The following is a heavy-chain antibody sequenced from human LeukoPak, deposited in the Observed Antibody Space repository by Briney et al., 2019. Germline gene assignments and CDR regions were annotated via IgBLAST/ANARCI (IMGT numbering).Heavy chain of an antibody. J-gene: IGHJ4*02. V-gene: IGHV1-2*02. CDR1: GYIFTGFY. D-gene: IGHD6-13*01. CDR3: ARGVAAGNTVGSGNY. CDR2: INPNSGVT. Sequence: ASVKVSCKASGYIFTGFYMHWVRQAPGQGLERMGWINPNSGVTNYAQKFQGRVTMTRDTSISTAYMELSRLTSDDTAVYYCARGVAAGNTVGSGNYWGQGTLVTVSP.